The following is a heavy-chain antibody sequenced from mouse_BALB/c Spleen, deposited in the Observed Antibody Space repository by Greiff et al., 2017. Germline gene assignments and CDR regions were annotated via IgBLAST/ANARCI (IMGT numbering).Heavy chain of an antibody. J-gene: IGHJ1*01. Sequence: EVQLQESGPGLVKPSQSLSLTCTVTGYSITSDYAWNWIRQFPGNKLEWMGYISYSGSTSYNPSLKSRISITRDTSKNQFFLQLNSVTTEDTATYYCARGEYGNYVYFDVWGAGTTVTVSS. CDR3: ARGEYGNYVYFDV. D-gene: IGHD2-10*02. V-gene: IGHV3-2*02. CDR1: GYSITSDYA. CDR2: ISYSGST.